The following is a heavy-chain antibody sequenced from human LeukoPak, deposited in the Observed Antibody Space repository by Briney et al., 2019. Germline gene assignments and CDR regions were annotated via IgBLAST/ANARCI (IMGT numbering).Heavy chain of an antibody. CDR1: GFTFSSYE. V-gene: IGHV3-7*03. D-gene: IGHD6-13*01. Sequence: GGSLRLSCAASGFTFSSYEMNWVRQAPGKGLEWVANIKQDGSEKYYVDSVKGRFTISRDNAKNSLYLQMNSLRAEDTAVYYCANLYSSSWYLFWFDPWGQGTLVTVSS. CDR3: ANLYSSSWYLFWFDP. CDR2: IKQDGSEK. J-gene: IGHJ5*02.